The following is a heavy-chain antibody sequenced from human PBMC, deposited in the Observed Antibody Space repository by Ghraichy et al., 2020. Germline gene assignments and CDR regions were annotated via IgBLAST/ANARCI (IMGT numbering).Heavy chain of an antibody. V-gene: IGHV3-23*01. D-gene: IGHD6-13*01. CDR2: ISGSGGST. CDR3: AKDPPSSSSWYGDAHDAFDI. CDR1: GFTFSSYA. Sequence: GGSLRLSCAASGFTFSSYAMSWVRQAPGKGLEWVSAISGSGGSTYYADSVKGRFTISRDNSKNTLYLQMNSLRAEDTAVYYCAKDPPSSSSWYGDAHDAFDIWGQGTMVTVSS. J-gene: IGHJ3*02.